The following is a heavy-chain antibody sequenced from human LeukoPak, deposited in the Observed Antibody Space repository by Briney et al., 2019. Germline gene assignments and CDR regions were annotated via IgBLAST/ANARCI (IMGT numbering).Heavy chain of an antibody. D-gene: IGHD5-24*01. CDR1: GFTFSSYA. V-gene: IGHV3-30-3*01. CDR2: ISYDGSNK. J-gene: IGHJ6*02. CDR3: ARVNQLLYGMDV. Sequence: GGSLRLSCAASGFTFSSYAMHWVRQAPGKGLEWVAVISYDGSNKYYADSVKGRFTISRDNSKNTLYLQMNSLRAEDTAVYYCARVNQLLYGMDVWGQGTTVTVSS.